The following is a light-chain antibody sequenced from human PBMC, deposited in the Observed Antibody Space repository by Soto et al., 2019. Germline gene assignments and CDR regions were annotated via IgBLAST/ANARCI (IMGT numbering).Light chain of an antibody. Sequence: EVVLTQSPATLSLSPVERATLSCGASQSVSSSYLAWYQQKPGLAPRLLIYDASSRATGIPDRFSGSGSGTDFTLTISSLEPEDFAVYYCQQYCSSPLTFGRGTRLEIK. CDR3: QQYCSSPLT. CDR1: QSVSSSY. V-gene: IGKV3D-20*01. CDR2: DAS. J-gene: IGKJ5*01.